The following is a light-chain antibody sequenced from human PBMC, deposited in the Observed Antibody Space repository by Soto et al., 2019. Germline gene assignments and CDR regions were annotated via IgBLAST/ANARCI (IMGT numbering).Light chain of an antibody. CDR2: AAS. CDR3: QQSYSTPYT. V-gene: IGKV1-39*01. Sequence: DIQMTQSPSSLSASVGDRVTITCRASRSITSYLNWYQQKPGKAPNLLIYAASSLQSGVPSRFSGSGSGTDFTLTISSLQPEDSATYYCQQSYSTPYTFGQVTKLQIK. CDR1: RSITSY. J-gene: IGKJ2*01.